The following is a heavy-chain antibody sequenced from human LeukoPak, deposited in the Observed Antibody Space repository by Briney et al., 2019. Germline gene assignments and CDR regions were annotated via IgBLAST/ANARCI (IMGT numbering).Heavy chain of an antibody. CDR2: IYYSGST. V-gene: IGHV4-59*01. CDR1: GGSISSYY. J-gene: IGHJ6*02. CDR3: ARYSGYYGSGSYYPYYYYGMDV. Sequence: SETLSLTCTVSGGSISSYYWSWIRQPPGKGLEWIGYIYYSGSTNYNPSLKSRVTISVDTSKSQFSLKLSSVTAADTAVYYCARYSGYYGSGSYYPYYYYGMDVWGQGTTVTVSS. D-gene: IGHD3-10*01.